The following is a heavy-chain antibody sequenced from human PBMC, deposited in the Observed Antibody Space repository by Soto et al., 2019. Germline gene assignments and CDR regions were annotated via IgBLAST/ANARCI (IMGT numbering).Heavy chain of an antibody. CDR1: GYIFVNYG. D-gene: IGHD3-16*01. CDR3: VMVDNYVTPTPQDV. V-gene: IGHV1-18*01. Sequence: QVQLVQSGDEVKKPVASVKVSCKASGYIFVNYGIAWVRQAPGQGLEWMGWISPYTGNTHSATKIQGRLTMTTDTSTSTAYMDLGSLTSDDTAVYYCVMVDNYVTPTPQDVWGQGTTVTVSS. J-gene: IGHJ6*02. CDR2: ISPYTGNT.